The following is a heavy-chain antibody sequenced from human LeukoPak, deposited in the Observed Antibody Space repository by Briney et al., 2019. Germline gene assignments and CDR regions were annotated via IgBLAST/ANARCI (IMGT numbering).Heavy chain of an antibody. CDR1: GGSLSSSSYY. Sequence: PSETLSLTCTVSGGSLSSSSYYWGWIRQPPGKGLEWIGSIYYSGSTHYTPSLKSRVTISVDTSKNQFSLKLSSVTAADTAVYYCATNSSGWVFDYWGQGTQVTVSS. CDR2: IYYSGST. V-gene: IGHV4-39*01. CDR3: ATNSSGWVFDY. D-gene: IGHD6-19*01. J-gene: IGHJ4*02.